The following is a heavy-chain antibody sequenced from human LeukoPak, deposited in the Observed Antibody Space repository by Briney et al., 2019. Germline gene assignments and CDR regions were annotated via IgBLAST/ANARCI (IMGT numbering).Heavy chain of an antibody. J-gene: IGHJ4*02. CDR1: GYTFSSYG. Sequence: GASVKVSCKTSGYTFSSYGINWVRQAPGQGLEWMGWISAYNGKINYAPKFQGRVTMTTDTSTSTAYMELRSLRSDDTAVYYCAREGRIRDYYGSGSYYLGYWGQGTLVTVSS. V-gene: IGHV1-18*01. CDR2: ISAYNGKI. CDR3: AREGRIRDYYGSGSYYLGY. D-gene: IGHD3-10*01.